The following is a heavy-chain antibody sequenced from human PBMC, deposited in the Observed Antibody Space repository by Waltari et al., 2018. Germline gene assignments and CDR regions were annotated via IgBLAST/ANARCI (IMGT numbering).Heavy chain of an antibody. CDR2: ISGSGGNT. CDR1: GFTFSNYA. J-gene: IGHJ4*02. D-gene: IGHD3-16*02. Sequence: EVQLVESGGGLVQPGGSLRLSCAASGFTFSNYAMSRVRQAPGKGLARVSAISGSGGNTYYADSVKGRFTISRDNSKNTVYLQMNSLRAEDTAVYYCAKSDRFGGVVVGFDYWGQGTLVTVSS. V-gene: IGHV3-23*04. CDR3: AKSDRFGGVVVGFDY.